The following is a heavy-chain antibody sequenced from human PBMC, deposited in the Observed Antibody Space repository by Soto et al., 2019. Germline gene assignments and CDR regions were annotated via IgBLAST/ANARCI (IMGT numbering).Heavy chain of an antibody. J-gene: IGHJ4*02. CDR2: LYYSGST. CDR3: ARFIALVRGVPSPLLYF. Sequence: PSETLSLTCTVSGGSVISSSYYWSWIRQPPGKGVDWTGSLYYSGSTYYTPSLKSRVPISVDTSKSQFSLKLSSVTAADTAVYYCARFIALVRGVPSPLLYFWGQGTLVTVSS. CDR1: GGSVISSSYY. V-gene: IGHV4-39*01. D-gene: IGHD3-10*01.